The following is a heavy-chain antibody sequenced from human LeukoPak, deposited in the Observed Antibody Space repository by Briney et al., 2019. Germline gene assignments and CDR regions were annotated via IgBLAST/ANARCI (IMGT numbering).Heavy chain of an antibody. J-gene: IGHJ4*02. CDR3: ARGSFLITFGGFIG. Sequence: KTGGSLRLSCATSGFTFSDYYVSWIRHAPGKGLERVSYISSSGSPIYYADSVKGRFTISRDNAKNSLFLQMNSLRAEDTAVYYCARGSFLITFGGFIGWGQGTLITVSS. CDR1: GFTFSDYY. V-gene: IGHV3-11*04. D-gene: IGHD3-16*02. CDR2: ISSSGSPI.